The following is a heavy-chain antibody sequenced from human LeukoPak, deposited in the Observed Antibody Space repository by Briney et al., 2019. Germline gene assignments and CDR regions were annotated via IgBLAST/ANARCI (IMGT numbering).Heavy chain of an antibody. CDR3: AKDVRYFCLWYYYFYMDV. D-gene: IGHD3-9*01. CDR2: ISAYNGNT. J-gene: IGHJ6*03. Sequence: GASVKVSCKASGYTFTSYGISWVRQAPGQGLEWMGWISAYNGNTNYAQKFQGRVTMTRNTSISTAYMELSSLRSEDTAVYYCAKDVRYFCLWYYYFYMDVWGKGTTVNISS. CDR1: GYTFTSYG. V-gene: IGHV1-18*01.